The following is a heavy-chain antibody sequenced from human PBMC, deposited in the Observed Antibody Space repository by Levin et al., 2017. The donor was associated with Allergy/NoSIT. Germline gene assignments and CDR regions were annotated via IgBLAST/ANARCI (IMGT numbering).Heavy chain of an antibody. CDR1: GGSISSGGHS. J-gene: IGHJ5*02. Sequence: SETLSLTCAVSGGSISSGGHSWSWIRQPPGKGLEWIGYIYHSGSTYYNPSLKSRVTISVDRSKNQFSLKLSSVTAADTAVYYCARGGGGSYYFHGYWFDPWGQGTLVTVSS. D-gene: IGHD1-26*01. CDR3: ARGGGGSYYFHGYWFDP. V-gene: IGHV4-30-2*01. CDR2: IYHSGST.